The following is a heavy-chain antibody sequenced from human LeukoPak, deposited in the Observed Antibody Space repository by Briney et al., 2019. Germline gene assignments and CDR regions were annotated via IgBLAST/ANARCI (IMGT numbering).Heavy chain of an antibody. CDR3: AKDIGPMVRGVKSDDAFDI. D-gene: IGHD3-10*01. CDR2: ISWNSGSI. Sequence: GGSLRLSCAASGFTFDDYAMHWVRQAPGKGLEWVSGISWNSGSIGYADSVKGRFTISRDNAKNSLYLQINSLRAEDTALYYCAKDIGPMVRGVKSDDAFDIWGQGTMVTVSS. J-gene: IGHJ3*02. V-gene: IGHV3-9*01. CDR1: GFTFDDYA.